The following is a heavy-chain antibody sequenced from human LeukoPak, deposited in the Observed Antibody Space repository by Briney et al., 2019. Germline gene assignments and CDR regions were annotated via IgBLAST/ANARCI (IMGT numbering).Heavy chain of an antibody. D-gene: IGHD5-12*01. J-gene: IGHJ4*02. CDR1: GGTFSSYA. CDR3: AKDLPGIVAIDC. Sequence: SVKVSCKASGGTFSSYAISWVRQAPGQGLEWMGGIIPIFGTANYAQKFQGRVTITADESTSTAYMELSSLRAEDTAVYYCAKDLPGIVAIDCWGQGTLVTVSS. V-gene: IGHV1-69*13. CDR2: IIPIFGTA.